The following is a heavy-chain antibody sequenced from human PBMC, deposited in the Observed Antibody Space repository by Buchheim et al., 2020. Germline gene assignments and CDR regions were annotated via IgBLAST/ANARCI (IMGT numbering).Heavy chain of an antibody. V-gene: IGHV4-34*01. CDR1: GGSFSGYY. CDR2: INHSGST. CDR3: ARGDDFWSGYCI. J-gene: IGHJ4*02. D-gene: IGHD3-3*01. Sequence: QVQLQQWGAGLLKPSETLSLTCAVSGGSFSGYYWSWIRQPPGKGLEWIGEINHSGSTNYNPSLKRRATISVDPSKNQFSLKLSSVTAADTAVYYCARGDDFWSGYCIWGQGTL.